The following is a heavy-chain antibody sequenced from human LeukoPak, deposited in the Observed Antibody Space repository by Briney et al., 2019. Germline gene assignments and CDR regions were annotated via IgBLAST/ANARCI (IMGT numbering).Heavy chain of an antibody. V-gene: IGHV1-69*01. D-gene: IGHD3-3*01. CDR2: IIPIFGTA. CDR3: ARETISVFGVVISPLDY. J-gene: IGHJ4*02. CDR1: GGTFSSYA. Sequence: SVKVSCKASGGTFSSYAISWVRQAPGQGLEWMGGIIPIFGTANYAQKFQGRVTITADESTSTAYMELSSLRSEDTAAYYCARETISVFGVVISPLDYWGQGTLVTVSS.